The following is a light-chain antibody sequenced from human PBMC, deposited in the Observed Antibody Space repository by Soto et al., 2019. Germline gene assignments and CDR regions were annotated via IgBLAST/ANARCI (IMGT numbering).Light chain of an antibody. CDR1: QSVNYW. CDR3: HQYSTYVHT. J-gene: IGKJ2*01. CDR2: DAS. V-gene: IGKV1-5*01. Sequence: EIQMTQSPSTLSASIGDRVTNTCQASQSVNYWLAWYQQKPGKAPELLISDASDLESGVPSRFSGSGSGTEFTLTISSLQPDDFATYYCHQYSTYVHTFGQGTKVDIK.